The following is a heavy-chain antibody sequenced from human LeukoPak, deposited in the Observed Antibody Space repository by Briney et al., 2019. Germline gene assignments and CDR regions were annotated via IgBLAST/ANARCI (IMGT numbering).Heavy chain of an antibody. CDR1: GGSISSSSYY. CDR2: IYYSGST. Sequence: SSETLSLTCTVSGGSISSSSYYWGWIRQPPGKGLEWIGSIYYSGSTYYNPSLKSRVTISVDTSKNQFSLKLSSVTAADTAVYYCASDYNDENGLERFDYWGQGTQVTVSS. V-gene: IGHV4-39*01. D-gene: IGHD4-11*01. CDR3: ASDYNDENGLERFDY. J-gene: IGHJ4*02.